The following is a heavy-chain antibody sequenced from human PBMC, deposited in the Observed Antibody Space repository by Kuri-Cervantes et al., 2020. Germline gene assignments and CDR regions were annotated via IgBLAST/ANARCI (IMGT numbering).Heavy chain of an antibody. J-gene: IGHJ3*02. V-gene: IGHV3-7*03. CDR1: GFTFSDSW. D-gene: IGHD6-13*01. CDR2: IKHDGSVK. CDR3: AKEEGIAAAGIDAFDI. Sequence: GESLKISCAASGFTFSDSWMDWIRLAPGKGLEWVANIKHDGSVKYYGGSAKGRFTISRDNSKNTLYLQMNSLRAEDTAVYYCAKEEGIAAAGIDAFDIWGQGTMVTVSS.